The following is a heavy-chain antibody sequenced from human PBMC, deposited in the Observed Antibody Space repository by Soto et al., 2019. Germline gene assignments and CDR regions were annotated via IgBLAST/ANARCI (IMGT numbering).Heavy chain of an antibody. D-gene: IGHD1-26*01. Sequence: ASVKVSCKASGYTFSNYGISWVRRAPGKGLEWMAWISAHNANTNYAQNFHDRVTMTTDASTTTAFMELRSLTADVTAVYYGARGKGSLGPYYYGLAVWGQGTTVTVSS. J-gene: IGHJ6*02. V-gene: IGHV1-18*04. CDR1: GYTFSNYG. CDR2: ISAHNANT. CDR3: ARGKGSLGPYYYGLAV.